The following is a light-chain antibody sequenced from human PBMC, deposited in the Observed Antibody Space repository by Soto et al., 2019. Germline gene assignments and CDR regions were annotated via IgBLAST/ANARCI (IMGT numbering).Light chain of an antibody. CDR2: EVS. CDR1: SSDVGTYNY. Sequence: QSVLTQPASVSGSPGQSITISCTGTSSDVGTYNYVSWYQQHPGKAPKLMIYEVSNRPSGVSNRFCGSKSGNTASLSICGPQAEDEADYYCSSYTSSSTLIFGTGTKLTVL. V-gene: IGLV2-14*01. J-gene: IGLJ1*01. CDR3: SSYTSSSTLI.